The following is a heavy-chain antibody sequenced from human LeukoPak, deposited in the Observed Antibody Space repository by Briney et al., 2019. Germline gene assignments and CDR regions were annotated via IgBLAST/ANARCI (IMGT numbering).Heavy chain of an antibody. CDR2: ISGSGDNT. Sequence: GGSLRLFCSVSGFTFSNYGMSWVRQAPGKGLEWVSTISGSGDNTYYADSVKGRFTISRDNSKNTLYLQMNSLRAEDTAVYYCAVVVAARDYWGQGTLVTVSS. D-gene: IGHD2-15*01. J-gene: IGHJ4*02. CDR1: GFTFSNYG. V-gene: IGHV3-23*01. CDR3: AVVVAARDY.